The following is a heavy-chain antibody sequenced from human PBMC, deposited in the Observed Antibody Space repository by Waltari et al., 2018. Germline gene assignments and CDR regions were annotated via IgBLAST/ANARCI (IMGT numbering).Heavy chain of an antibody. D-gene: IGHD6-13*01. Sequence: EVQLVESGGGLVQPGGSLRLSCAASGFTFSSYEMNWVRQAPGKGLEWGSYISSSGSIRYDADTVKCAVTITRRNAKNSQYLKMNSLRAENTAGYYGAGDSCSSSSHDYWGQGTLVTVSS. CDR2: ISSSGSIR. CDR3: AGDSCSSSSHDY. J-gene: IGHJ4*02. CDR1: GFTFSSYE. V-gene: IGHV3-48*03.